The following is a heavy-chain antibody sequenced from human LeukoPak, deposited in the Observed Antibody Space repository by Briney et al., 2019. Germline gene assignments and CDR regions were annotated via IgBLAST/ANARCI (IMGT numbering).Heavy chain of an antibody. CDR2: IHYTGST. D-gene: IGHD3-16*01. V-gene: IGHV4-59*01. CDR1: GGSISSNY. Sequence: SETLSLTCTVSGGSISSNYCSWIRQPPGEGLEYIGYIHYTGSTNYNPSLKSRVTISVDTSKNQFSLKLTSVTAADTAVYHCAKGGGSPDVWGQGTTVTVSS. J-gene: IGHJ6*02. CDR3: AKGGGSPDV.